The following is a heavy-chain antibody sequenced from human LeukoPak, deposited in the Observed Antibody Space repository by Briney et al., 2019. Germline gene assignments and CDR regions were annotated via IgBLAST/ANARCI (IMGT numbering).Heavy chain of an antibody. Sequence: PGGSLRVSCTASGFTFGDYAMSWVRQAPGKGLEWVGFIRSKAYGGTTEYAASVKGRFTISREDSKSIAYLQMNSLKTEDTAVYYCTGRNYNILTGYPYWGQGTLVTVSS. CDR1: GFTFGDYA. CDR3: TGRNYNILTGYPY. J-gene: IGHJ4*02. D-gene: IGHD3-9*01. V-gene: IGHV3-49*04. CDR2: IRSKAYGGTT.